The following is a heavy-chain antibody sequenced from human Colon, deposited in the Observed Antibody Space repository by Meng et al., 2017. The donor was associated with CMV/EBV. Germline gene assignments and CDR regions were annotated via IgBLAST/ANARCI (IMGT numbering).Heavy chain of an antibody. J-gene: IGHJ4*02. V-gene: IGHV1-24*01. CDR2: FVPEDGET. CDR1: GYTLSELS. Sequence: CKVSGYTLSELSIHWVRQAPGKGLEWMGGFVPEDGETIYAQRFRGRVTMTEDTSTNTAYMELSSLRSEDTAVYYCTTPWNYGGDSDYWGQGTLVTVSS. D-gene: IGHD4-23*01. CDR3: TTPWNYGGDSDY.